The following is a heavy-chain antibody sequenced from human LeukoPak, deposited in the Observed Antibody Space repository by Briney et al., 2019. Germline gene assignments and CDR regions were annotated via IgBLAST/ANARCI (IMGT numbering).Heavy chain of an antibody. CDR3: AKDAYASSGYYFPGAFDI. V-gene: IGHV3-30*18. CDR2: ILYDGSNK. D-gene: IGHD3-22*01. CDR1: GFTFSSYG. Sequence: PGGSLRHSCAASGFTFSSYGLHWVGQAPGKGREWGAVILYDGSNKYYADSVKGRFTIFRDNSQNTLYLQMNRLRGEDTAVYYWAKDAYASSGYYFPGAFDIWGQGTMVTVSS. J-gene: IGHJ3*02.